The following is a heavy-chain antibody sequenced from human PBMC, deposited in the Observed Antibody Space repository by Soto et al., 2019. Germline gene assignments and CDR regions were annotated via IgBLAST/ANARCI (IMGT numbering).Heavy chain of an antibody. D-gene: IGHD1-26*01. CDR2: VYHTGTT. CDR3: ARQAYSGSYDH. CDR1: GGYITNGDYY. V-gene: IGHV4-39*01. J-gene: IGHJ5*02. Sequence: QLQLQESGPGRVKPSETLSLTCTVSGGYITNGDYYWGCIRQTPGKGMEWMANVYHTGTTYYNPSLMSRVTMSVYKDKNQYSLKLTSVTAAYAAVYCCARQAYSGSYDHWGEGTLVTVSS.